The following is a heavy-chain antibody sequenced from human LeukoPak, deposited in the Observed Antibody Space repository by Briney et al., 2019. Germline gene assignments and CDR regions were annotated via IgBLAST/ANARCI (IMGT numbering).Heavy chain of an antibody. J-gene: IGHJ6*03. CDR2: IDYGGST. D-gene: IGHD3-10*01. CDR1: GYSISNSNW. CDR3: ARAHYGSDMNYYYYYYMDV. Sequence: SDTLSLTCGVSGYSISNSNWWGWIRQPPGKGLEWLGYIDYGGSTNYNPSLKSRATVSVDTSRNQFSLRLSSVTALDTAVYYCARAHYGSDMNYYYYYYMDVWGKGTTVTVSS. V-gene: IGHV4-28*06.